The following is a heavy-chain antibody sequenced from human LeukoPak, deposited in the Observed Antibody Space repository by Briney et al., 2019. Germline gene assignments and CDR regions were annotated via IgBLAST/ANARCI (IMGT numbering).Heavy chain of an antibody. D-gene: IGHD3-16*01. V-gene: IGHV3-74*01. CDR2: VNTDGSSI. J-gene: IGHJ4*02. CDR1: GFTFSNYW. CDR3: ARGGSYGDY. Sequence: GGSLRLSCAASGFTFSNYWMHWVRQVPEKGLVWVSRVNTDGSSITYANSVKGRFASSRDNAKNTLYLQMNRLRVEDTAVYYCARGGSYGDYWGQGVLVTVSS.